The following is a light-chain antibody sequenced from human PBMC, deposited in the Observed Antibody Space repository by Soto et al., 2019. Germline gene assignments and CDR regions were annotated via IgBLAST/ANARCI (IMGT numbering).Light chain of an antibody. CDR2: GVS. CDR1: QSVSSK. V-gene: IGKV3-15*01. J-gene: IGKJ2*01. Sequence: EIVRTQSPATLSVSPGERANLSCRASQSVSSKLAWFQKKPGQDPSLLIYGVSTRATGVPVRFSGSGSGTEFNLTINSLQSEDFAVYDCRQYNNWPHTGGQGTQGEIK. CDR3: RQYNNWPHT.